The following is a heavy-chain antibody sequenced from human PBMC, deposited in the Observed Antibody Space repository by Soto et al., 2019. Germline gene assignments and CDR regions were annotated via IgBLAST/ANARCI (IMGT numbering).Heavy chain of an antibody. Sequence: SETLSLTCTVSGGSINTFYWSWVRQPAGKGLEWIGRIFSSGSTSFSPSLESRVAMSVDTSKNHFSLNLSSVTAADMAVYYCAREGPYSAYNFAHGIQLWSFDFWGQGALVTVSS. J-gene: IGHJ4*02. D-gene: IGHD5-12*01. CDR3: AREGPYSAYNFAHGIQLWSFDF. CDR1: GGSINTFY. CDR2: IFSSGST. V-gene: IGHV4-4*07.